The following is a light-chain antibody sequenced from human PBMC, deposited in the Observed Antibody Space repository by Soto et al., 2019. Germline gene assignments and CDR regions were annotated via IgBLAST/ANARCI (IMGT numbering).Light chain of an antibody. CDR1: QDISDS. CDR2: AAS. Sequence: DIQMTQSPSSLSASVGDRVTITCRASQDISDSLAWFQQKPGKAPKSLIYAASSLQSGVSSKFSGSGSVTDFTLTISSLQPEDFATYYCLQYKSYPFTFGPGTKVDIK. J-gene: IGKJ3*01. CDR3: LQYKSYPFT. V-gene: IGKV1-16*02.